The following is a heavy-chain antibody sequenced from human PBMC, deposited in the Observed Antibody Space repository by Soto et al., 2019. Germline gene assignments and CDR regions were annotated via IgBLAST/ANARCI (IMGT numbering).Heavy chain of an antibody. D-gene: IGHD3-16*01. CDR2: IDPSDSYT. V-gene: IGHV5-10-1*01. CDR3: ARHGGAGIYDKSGRIFFDF. Sequence: PGESLKISCKGSGYSFSTYWINWVRQLPGKGLEWMGRIDPSDSYTGFSPSFQGHVSISADKSISTAYLQWSSLEASDTAIYYCARHGGAGIYDKSGRIFFDFWGQGALVTVSS. J-gene: IGHJ4*02. CDR1: GYSFSTYW.